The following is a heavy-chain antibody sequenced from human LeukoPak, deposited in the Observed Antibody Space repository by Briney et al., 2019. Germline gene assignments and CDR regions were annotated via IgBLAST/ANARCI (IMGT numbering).Heavy chain of an antibody. V-gene: IGHV3-23*01. J-gene: IGHJ6*03. CDR1: GFTFNTYG. Sequence: GGSLRLSCAASGFTFNTYGMSWVRQAPGKGLEWVAGISGSGGATYYADSVKGRFTISRDNSKNTLYLQMNSLRAEDTAVYYCARDRSIRGYSYGLYYYYYYMDVWGKGTTVTVSS. CDR3: ARDRSIRGYSYGLYYYYYYMDV. D-gene: IGHD5-18*01. CDR2: ISGSGGAT.